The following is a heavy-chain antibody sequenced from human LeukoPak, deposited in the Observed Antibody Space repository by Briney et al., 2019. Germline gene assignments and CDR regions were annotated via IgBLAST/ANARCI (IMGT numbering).Heavy chain of an antibody. CDR3: ARDRLAVATFDP. V-gene: IGHV1-2*06. CDR2: INPNSGGT. D-gene: IGHD6-19*01. Sequence: ASVTVSCKASGYTFTGYYMHWVRQAPGQGPEWMGRINPNSGGTNYAQKFQGRVTMTRDTSISTAYMELSRLRSDDTAVYYCARDRLAVATFDPWGQGTLVTVSS. J-gene: IGHJ5*02. CDR1: GYTFTGYY.